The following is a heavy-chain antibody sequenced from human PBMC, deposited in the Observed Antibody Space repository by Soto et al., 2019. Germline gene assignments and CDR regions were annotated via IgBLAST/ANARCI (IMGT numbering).Heavy chain of an antibody. Sequence: QITLKESGPTLVKPTQTLTLTCTFSGFSLSTSGVGVGWSRQPPGKALEWLALIYWDADKRYSPSLKSRLTSAKDTSKHQVVLTMTNMDTVDTATYYCAHVVVRGVQNYFDYWGQGTLVTVSS. CDR1: GFSLSTSGVG. V-gene: IGHV2-5*02. J-gene: IGHJ4*02. D-gene: IGHD3-10*01. CDR2: IYWDADK. CDR3: AHVVVRGVQNYFDY.